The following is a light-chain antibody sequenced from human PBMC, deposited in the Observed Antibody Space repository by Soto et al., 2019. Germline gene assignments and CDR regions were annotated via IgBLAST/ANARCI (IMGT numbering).Light chain of an antibody. Sequence: EIVLTQSPGTLSLSPGERAALSCRASQSVNNNFLAWYQRKPGQAPRLLIYGASYRATDIPYRFSGSGSGTDFTLTITRLEPDDFAVYYCQQYGSSPPTFGQGTKVEVK. CDR1: QSVNNNF. V-gene: IGKV3-20*01. CDR2: GAS. J-gene: IGKJ1*01. CDR3: QQYGSSPPT.